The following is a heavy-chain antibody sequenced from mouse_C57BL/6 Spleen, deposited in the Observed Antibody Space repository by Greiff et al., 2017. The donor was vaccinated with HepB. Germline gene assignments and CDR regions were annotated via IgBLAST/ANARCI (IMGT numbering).Heavy chain of an antibody. CDR2: ISSGGDYI. J-gene: IGHJ4*01. Sequence: DVKLVESGEGLVKPGGSLKLSCAASGFTFSSFAMSWVRQTPEKRLEWVAYISSGGDYIYYADTVKGRFTISRDNARNTLYLQMSSLKSEDTAMYYCTREGRYDDRDYAMDYWGQGTSVTVSS. V-gene: IGHV5-9-1*02. D-gene: IGHD2-14*01. CDR3: TREGRYDDRDYAMDY. CDR1: GFTFSSFA.